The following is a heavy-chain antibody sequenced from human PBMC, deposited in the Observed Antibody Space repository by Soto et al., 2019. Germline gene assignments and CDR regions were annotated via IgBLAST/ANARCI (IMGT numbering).Heavy chain of an antibody. CDR3: ARPTYIVRATIPFDY. D-gene: IGHD1-26*01. CDR1: GYTFTSYY. Sequence: ASVKVSCKASGYTFTSYYMHWVRQAPGQGLEWMGIINPSGGSTSYAQKFQGRVTMTRDTSTSTVYMELSSLRSEDTAVYYCARPTYIVRATIPFDYWGQGTLVTVSS. J-gene: IGHJ4*02. V-gene: IGHV1-46*01. CDR2: INPSGGST.